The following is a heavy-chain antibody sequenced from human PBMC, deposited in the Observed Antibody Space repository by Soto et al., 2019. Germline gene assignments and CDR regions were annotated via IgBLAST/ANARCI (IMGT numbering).Heavy chain of an antibody. CDR3: ARQDIAAAGTGRGGMDV. J-gene: IGHJ6*02. D-gene: IGHD6-13*01. CDR1: GYSFTSYW. Sequence: LGESLKISCKGSGYSFTSYWIGWVRQMPGKGLEWMGIIYPGDSDTRYSPSFQGQVTISADKSISTAYLQWSSLKASDTAMYYCARQDIAAAGTGRGGMDVWGQGTTVTVSS. V-gene: IGHV5-51*01. CDR2: IYPGDSDT.